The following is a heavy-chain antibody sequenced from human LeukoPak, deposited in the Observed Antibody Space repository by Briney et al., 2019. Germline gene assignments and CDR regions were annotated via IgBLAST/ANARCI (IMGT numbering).Heavy chain of an antibody. J-gene: IGHJ6*02. CDR1: GFTFSSYA. CDR2: ISGSGGST. D-gene: IGHD2-15*01. CDR3: AKRRPTGYCSGGSCPPYYYYGMDV. Sequence: GGSLRLSCAASGFTFSSYAMSWVRQAPGKGLEWVSAISGSGGSTYYADSVKGRFTISRDNSKNTLYLQMNSLRAEDTAVCYCAKRRPTGYCSGGSCPPYYYYGMDVWGQGTTVTVSS. V-gene: IGHV3-23*01.